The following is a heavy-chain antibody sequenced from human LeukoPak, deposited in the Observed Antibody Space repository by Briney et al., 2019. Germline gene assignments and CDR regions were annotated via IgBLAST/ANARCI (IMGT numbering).Heavy chain of an antibody. CDR2: IYYSGST. J-gene: IGHJ4*02. CDR3: ARTLMGLPYYFDY. Sequence: SETLSLTCTVSGGSISSYYWSWIRQPPGKGLEWIGYIYYSGSTNYNPSLKSRVTISVDTSKNQFSLKLSSVTAADTAVYYCARTLMGLPYYFDYWGQGTLVTVSS. D-gene: IGHD3-10*01. V-gene: IGHV4-59*12. CDR1: GGSISSYY.